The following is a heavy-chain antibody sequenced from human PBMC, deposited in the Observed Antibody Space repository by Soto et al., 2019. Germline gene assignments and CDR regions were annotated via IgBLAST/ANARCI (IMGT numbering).Heavy chain of an antibody. J-gene: IGHJ4*02. Sequence: GWSLRLSCAASVFTFSSHAMSWVRQAPGKGLEWVSTISSGGDNTYSADSVKGRFTISRDNSKNTLYLQMNSLRAEDTAVYYCAKPHTYCGGDCYSMGFDYWGQGTLVTVSS. D-gene: IGHD2-21*02. CDR1: VFTFSSHA. CDR2: ISSGGDNT. CDR3: AKPHTYCGGDCYSMGFDY. V-gene: IGHV3-23*01.